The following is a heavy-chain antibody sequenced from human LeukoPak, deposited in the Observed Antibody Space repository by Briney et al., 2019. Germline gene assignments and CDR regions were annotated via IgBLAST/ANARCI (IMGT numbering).Heavy chain of an antibody. CDR1: GYTFTSYD. V-gene: IGHV1-8*03. CDR2: MNPNSGNT. Sequence: ASVKVSCKASGYTFTSYDINWVRQATGQGLEWMGWMNPNSGNTGYAQKFEGRVTITRNTSISTAYMELSSLRSEDTAVYYCARGIRDRWQLLSAFDIWGQGTMVTVSS. D-gene: IGHD2-2*01. J-gene: IGHJ3*02. CDR3: ARGIRDRWQLLSAFDI.